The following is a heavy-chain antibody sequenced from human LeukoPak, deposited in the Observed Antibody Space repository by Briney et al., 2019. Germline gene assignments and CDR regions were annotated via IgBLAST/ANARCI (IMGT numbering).Heavy chain of an antibody. V-gene: IGHV3-23*01. CDR2: ISGSGGST. J-gene: IGHJ4*02. CDR3: VRVSGSYGY. Sequence: GGSLRLSCAASGFTFSSYAMSWVRQAPGKGLEWVSAISGSGGSTYYADSVKGRFTISRDNSKNTLYLQMGSLRADDMAVYYCVRVSGSYGYWGQGTLVAVSS. D-gene: IGHD1-26*01. CDR1: GFTFSSYA.